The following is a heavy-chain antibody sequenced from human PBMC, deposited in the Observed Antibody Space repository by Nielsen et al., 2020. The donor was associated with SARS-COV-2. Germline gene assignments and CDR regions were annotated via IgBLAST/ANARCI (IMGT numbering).Heavy chain of an antibody. J-gene: IGHJ6*02. CDR1: GYTFTDYY. V-gene: IGHV1-2*06. D-gene: IGHD3/OR15-3a*01. Sequence: ASVKVSCKASGYTFTDYYIHWVRQAPGQGLEWMGRNNPYSGGTNYAQKFQGTVTMTRDASISTVYMELTSDDTAVYYCARARATIFGLVMSYGMDVWGQGTTVAVSS. CDR2: NNPYSGGT. CDR3: ARARATIFGLVMSYGMDV.